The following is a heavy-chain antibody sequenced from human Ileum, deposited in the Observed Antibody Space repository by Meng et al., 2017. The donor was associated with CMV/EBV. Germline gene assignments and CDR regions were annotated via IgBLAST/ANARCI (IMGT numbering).Heavy chain of an antibody. CDR2: IYYTGST. D-gene: IGHD5-18*01. Sequence: SETLSLTCSVSGGSISRSGYHWTWIRQHPEKGLEWIGYIYYTGSTEYNPSLKSRVTISIDTSKNQFSLNLVSMTAADSAVYYCARDGGYSRGYTYYGLDVWGQGTAVTVSS. V-gene: IGHV4-31*03. CDR3: ARDGGYSRGYTYYGLDV. J-gene: IGHJ6*02. CDR1: GGSISRSGYH.